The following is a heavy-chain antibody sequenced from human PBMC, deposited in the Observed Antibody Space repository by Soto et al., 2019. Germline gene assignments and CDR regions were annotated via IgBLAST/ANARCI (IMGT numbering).Heavy chain of an antibody. J-gene: IGHJ4*02. D-gene: IGHD2-2*01. CDR3: ARVERRYCSSTSCPPFDY. V-gene: IGHV4-38-2*01. CDR1: GYSISSGYY. CDR2: IYHSGST. Sequence: KPSETLSLTCAVSGYSISSGYYWGWIRQPPGKGLEWIGSIYHSGSTYYNPSLKSRVTISVDTSKNQFSLKLSSVTAADTAVYYCARVERRYCSSTSCPPFDYWGQGTLVTVSS.